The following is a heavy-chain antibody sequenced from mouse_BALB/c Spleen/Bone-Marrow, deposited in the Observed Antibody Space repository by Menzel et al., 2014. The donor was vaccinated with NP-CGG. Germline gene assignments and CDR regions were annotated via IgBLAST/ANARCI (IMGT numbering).Heavy chain of an antibody. V-gene: IGHV1S135*01. D-gene: IGHD2-14*01. CDR1: GYSFTSYY. J-gene: IGHJ4*01. Sequence: SXPELMKPGASVKISCKASGYSFTSYYMHWVKQSHGKSLEWIGYIDPFNGGTSYNQKFKGKATLTVDKSSSTAYMHLSSLTSEDSAVYYWARWAYYRYDVDYAMDYWGQGTSVTVSS. CDR3: ARWAYYRYDVDYAMDY. CDR2: IDPFNGGT.